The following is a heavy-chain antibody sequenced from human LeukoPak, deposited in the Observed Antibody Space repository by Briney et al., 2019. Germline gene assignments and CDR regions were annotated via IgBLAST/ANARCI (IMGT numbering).Heavy chain of an antibody. CDR1: GGSFSGYY. V-gene: IGHV4-34*01. CDR3: ARAPIDYDILAYFDY. J-gene: IGHJ4*02. CDR2: INHSGST. D-gene: IGHD3-9*01. Sequence: SETLSLTCAVYGGSFSGYYWSWISQPPGKGLEWVGEINHSGSTNYNPSLKSRVTISVDTSKNQFSLKLSPVTAADTAVYYCARAPIDYDILAYFDYWGQGTLVTVSS.